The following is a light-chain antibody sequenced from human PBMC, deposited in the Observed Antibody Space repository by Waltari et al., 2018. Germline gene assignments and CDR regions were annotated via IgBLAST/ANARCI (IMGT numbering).Light chain of an antibody. Sequence: EIVLTQSPATLSLSPGETATLSCRASQSVGTYVAWYQQKPGQAPRLLIYDASNRATGIPDRFRGSGSGTDFTLTISSLEAEDFAVYYCQQRSNWTPHTFGQGARLEIK. CDR1: QSVGTY. V-gene: IGKV3-11*01. CDR3: QQRSNWTPHT. CDR2: DAS. J-gene: IGKJ2*01.